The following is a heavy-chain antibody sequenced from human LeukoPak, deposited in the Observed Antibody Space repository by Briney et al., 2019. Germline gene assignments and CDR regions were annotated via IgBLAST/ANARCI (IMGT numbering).Heavy chain of an antibody. CDR2: IYTSGST. Sequence: PSETLSLTCTVSGGSISSYYWSWIRQPAGKGLEWIGRIYTSGSTNYNPSLKSRVTMSVDTSKNQFSLKLSSVTAADTAVYYCARVGIAAAGTYAFDIWGQGTMVTVSS. V-gene: IGHV4-4*07. CDR3: ARVGIAAAGTYAFDI. D-gene: IGHD6-13*01. J-gene: IGHJ3*02. CDR1: GGSISSYY.